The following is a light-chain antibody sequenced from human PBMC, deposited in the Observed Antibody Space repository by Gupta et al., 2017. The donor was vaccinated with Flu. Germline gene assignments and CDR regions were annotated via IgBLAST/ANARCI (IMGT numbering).Light chain of an antibody. Sequence: NCKSSQSVLYSSNNKNCLAWYQQKPGLPPKLLIYWASTRESGVPDRLSGSGSGTDFTLTISSLQAEDVAVYYCQQYCTAPWTFGQGTKVEIK. CDR2: WAS. CDR3: QQYCTAPWT. CDR1: QSVLYSSNNKNC. J-gene: IGKJ1*01. V-gene: IGKV4-1*01.